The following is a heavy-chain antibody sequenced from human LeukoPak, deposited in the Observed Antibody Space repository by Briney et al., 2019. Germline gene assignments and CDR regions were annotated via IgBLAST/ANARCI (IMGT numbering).Heavy chain of an antibody. Sequence: PGGSLRLSCAASGFTFSSYAMHWVRQAPGKGLEWVGRIKSKTDGGTTDYAAPVKGRFTISRDDSKNTLYLQMNSLKTEDTAVYYCTTGPLSRGQQIALDYWGQGTLVTVSS. J-gene: IGHJ4*02. CDR3: TTGPLSRGQQIALDY. D-gene: IGHD6-13*01. V-gene: IGHV3-15*01. CDR1: GFTFSSYA. CDR2: IKSKTDGGTT.